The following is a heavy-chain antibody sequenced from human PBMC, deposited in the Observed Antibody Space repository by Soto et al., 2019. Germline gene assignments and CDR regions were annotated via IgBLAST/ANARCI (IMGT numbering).Heavy chain of an antibody. CDR3: ARVGGNWNDDYFDY. J-gene: IGHJ4*02. CDR2: MNPNSGDT. D-gene: IGHD1-1*01. CDR1: GYTFTNYD. Sequence: ASVKVSCKASGYTFTNYDINWVRQATGQGPEWMGWMNPNSGDTGYAQNFQGRVTMTRDTSIRTAYMELSRLRXEDTAVYYCARVGGNWNDDYFDYWGQGTLVTVSS. V-gene: IGHV1-8*01.